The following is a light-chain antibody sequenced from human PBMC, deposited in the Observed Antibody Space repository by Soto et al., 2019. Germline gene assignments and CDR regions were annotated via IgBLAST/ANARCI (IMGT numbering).Light chain of an antibody. J-gene: IGLJ2*01. Sequence: QSVLTQPPSVSGAPGQRVAISCTGSSSNIGAEYDVHWYQQLPGTAPKLLNYGNNQRPSGVPDRFSGSKSGTSASLAISGLQSEDEADYYCAAWDDSLNGVVFGGGTKVTVL. CDR2: GNN. CDR1: SSNIGAEYD. V-gene: IGLV1-44*01. CDR3: AAWDDSLNGVV.